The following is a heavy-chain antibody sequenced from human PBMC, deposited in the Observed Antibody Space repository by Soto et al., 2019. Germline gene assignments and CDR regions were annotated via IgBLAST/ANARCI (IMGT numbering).Heavy chain of an antibody. Sequence: VQLVQSGAEVKKPGSSVKVSCKASGGTFSSYTISWVRQAPGQGLEWMGRIIPILGIANYAQKFQGRVTITADKSTSSAYMELSSLRSEDTAVYYCAKESYYYGSGSYFYDYWGQGTMVTVSS. D-gene: IGHD3-10*01. CDR3: AKESYYYGSGSYFYDY. CDR2: IIPILGIA. V-gene: IGHV1-69*08. CDR1: GGTFSSYT. J-gene: IGHJ4*02.